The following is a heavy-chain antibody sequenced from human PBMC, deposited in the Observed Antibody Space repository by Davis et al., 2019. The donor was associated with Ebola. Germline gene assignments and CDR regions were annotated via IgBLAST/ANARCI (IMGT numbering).Heavy chain of an antibody. CDR1: GFTFSSYA. Sequence: GGSLRLSCVASGFTFSSYAVHWVRQAPGKGLEWVAVISYDGSDQYYADTVKGRFTISRDNSKNTLYLQMNSLRTEDTAVYYCARTISAAGDSMDVWGKGTTVTVSS. D-gene: IGHD6-25*01. CDR2: ISYDGSDQ. CDR3: ARTISAAGDSMDV. V-gene: IGHV3-30-3*01. J-gene: IGHJ6*04.